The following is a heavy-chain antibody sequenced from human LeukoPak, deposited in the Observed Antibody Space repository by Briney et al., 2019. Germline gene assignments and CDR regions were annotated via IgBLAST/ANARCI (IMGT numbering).Heavy chain of an antibody. Sequence: GVSLRLSCAASRFTFSTYSINWVRQAPGKGLEWVSYISSSTSTIYYADSVKGRFTISRDNAKNSLYLQMNSLRAEDTAVYYCAGGYSYGRGVDYWGQGTLVTVSS. CDR1: RFTFSTYS. CDR2: ISSSTSTI. CDR3: AGGYSYGRGVDY. V-gene: IGHV3-48*01. J-gene: IGHJ4*02. D-gene: IGHD5-18*01.